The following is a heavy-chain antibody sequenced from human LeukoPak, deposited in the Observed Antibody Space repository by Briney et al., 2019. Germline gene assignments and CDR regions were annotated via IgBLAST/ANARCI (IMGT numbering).Heavy chain of an antibody. Sequence: GASLRLSCAASGFTFSSYAMSWVRQAPGKGLEWVSAISGSGGSTYYADSVKGRFTISRDNSRNTLYLQMNSLRAEDTAVYYCAKGSHYYDSSGYYYPFAIVYWGQGTLVTVSS. D-gene: IGHD3-22*01. CDR3: AKGSHYYDSSGYYYPFAIVY. J-gene: IGHJ4*02. CDR2: ISGSGGST. CDR1: GFTFSSYA. V-gene: IGHV3-23*01.